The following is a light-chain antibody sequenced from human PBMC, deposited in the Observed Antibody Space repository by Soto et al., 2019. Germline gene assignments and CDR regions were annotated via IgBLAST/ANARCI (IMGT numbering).Light chain of an antibody. CDR3: CSYAGSRFYV. V-gene: IGLV2-23*01. CDR2: EGS. J-gene: IGLJ1*01. CDR1: SGDLGTYNL. Sequence: QSALTQPASVSGSPGQSITISCTGTSGDLGTYNLVSWYQQHPGKAPKVMIYEGSKRPSGVSNRFSGSKSGNTASLTISGLQAEDEADYFCCSYAGSRFYVFGTGTKLTVL.